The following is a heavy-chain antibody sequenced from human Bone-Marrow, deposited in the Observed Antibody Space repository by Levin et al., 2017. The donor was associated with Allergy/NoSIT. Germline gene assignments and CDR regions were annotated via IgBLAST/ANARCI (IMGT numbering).Heavy chain of an antibody. D-gene: IGHD6-13*01. CDR1: GYTFTSYY. CDR3: ARSIAAAGPYYYHGMDV. J-gene: IGHJ6*02. V-gene: IGHV1-46*01. CDR2: INPSGGST. Sequence: GGSLRLSCKASGYTFTSYYMQWVRQAPGQGLEWMGIINPSGGSTSYAQKFQGRVTMTRDTSTTTVYMELSSLRSEDTAVYYCARSIAAAGPYYYHGMDVWGQGTTVTVSS.